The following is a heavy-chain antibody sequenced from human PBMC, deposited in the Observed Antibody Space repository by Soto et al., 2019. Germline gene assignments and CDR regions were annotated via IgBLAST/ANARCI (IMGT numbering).Heavy chain of an antibody. CDR1: GFTFTTYT. V-gene: IGHV3-23*01. J-gene: IGHJ4*02. D-gene: IGHD6-19*01. Sequence: PGGSLRLSCAASGFTFTTYTMGGVRQAPGKGLEWVSAISGSGGSTYYADSVKGRFTISRDNSKNTLYLQMNSLRAEDTAVYYCAKDSPSSGWYTPPFDYWGQGTLVTVSS. CDR3: AKDSPSSGWYTPPFDY. CDR2: ISGSGGST.